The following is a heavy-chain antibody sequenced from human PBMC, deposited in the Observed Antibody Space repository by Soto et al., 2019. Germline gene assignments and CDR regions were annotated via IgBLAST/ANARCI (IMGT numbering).Heavy chain of an antibody. V-gene: IGHV3-72*01. Sequence: EVQLVESGGGLVQPGGSLRLSCAASGFTFSDYYMDWVRQGPGKGLEWVGRTKNKANSYSTEYAAAVKGRFTISRDVSKNSLYLHMNSVKTEDTAVYYCTTETYDRIPRFAYAIDVSGQGTKVPVSS. CDR3: TTETYDRIPRFAYAIDV. D-gene: IGHD2-21*01. J-gene: IGHJ6*02. CDR1: GFTFSDYY. CDR2: TKNKANSYST.